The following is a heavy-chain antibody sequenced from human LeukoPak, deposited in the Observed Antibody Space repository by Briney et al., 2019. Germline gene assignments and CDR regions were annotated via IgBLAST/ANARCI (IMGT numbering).Heavy chain of an antibody. CDR2: ISGSGGST. D-gene: IGHD6-13*01. Sequence: GGSLRLSCAASGFTFSSYAMSWVRQAPGKGLEWDSAISGSGGSTYYADSVKGRFTISRDNSKNTLYLQMNSLRAEDTAVYYCARGEGGIAAAGTDFWGQGTLVTVSS. CDR3: ARGEGGIAAAGTDF. J-gene: IGHJ4*02. V-gene: IGHV3-23*01. CDR1: GFTFSSYA.